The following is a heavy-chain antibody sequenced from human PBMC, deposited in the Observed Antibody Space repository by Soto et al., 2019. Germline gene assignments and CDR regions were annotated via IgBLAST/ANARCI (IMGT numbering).Heavy chain of an antibody. J-gene: IGHJ4*02. CDR2: ISAYNGNT. Sequence: ASVKVSCKASGYTFTSYGISWVRQAPGQGLEWMGWISAYNGNTNYAQKLQGRVTMTTDTSTSTAYMELRSLRSDDTAVYYCARDCYDYIWGSYPPFDYWGQGTLVTVSS. V-gene: IGHV1-18*01. CDR3: ARDCYDYIWGSYPPFDY. D-gene: IGHD3-16*01. CDR1: GYTFTSYG.